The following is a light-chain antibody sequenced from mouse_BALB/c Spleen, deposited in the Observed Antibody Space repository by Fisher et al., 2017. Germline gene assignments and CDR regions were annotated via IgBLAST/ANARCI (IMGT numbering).Light chain of an antibody. CDR1: SSISSSN. CDR2: GTS. V-gene: IGKV4-53*01. CDR3: QQRSSYPLT. Sequence: DIVLTQTTAIMSASLGERVTMTCTASSSISSSNLHWYQQKSETSPKPWIYGTSNLASGVPARFSGSGSGTSYSLTISRMEAEDAATYYCQQRSSYPLTFGAGTKLELK. J-gene: IGKJ5*01.